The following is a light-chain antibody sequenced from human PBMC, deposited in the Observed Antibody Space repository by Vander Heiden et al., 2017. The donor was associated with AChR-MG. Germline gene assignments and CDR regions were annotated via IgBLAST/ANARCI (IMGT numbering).Light chain of an antibody. CDR2: DTS. Sequence: QAVVTQEPSLTVSTGGTVTLPCASSTAPVTSGHYPYWSRHKPDHAPRPLIDDTSNKPAVPPARFSGSLIGGKAALTLSGAQPEDEAEYYCLVSNSGGLWAFGGGTKLTVL. CDR3: LVSNSGGLWA. V-gene: IGLV7-46*01. CDR1: TAPVTSGHY. J-gene: IGLJ3*02.